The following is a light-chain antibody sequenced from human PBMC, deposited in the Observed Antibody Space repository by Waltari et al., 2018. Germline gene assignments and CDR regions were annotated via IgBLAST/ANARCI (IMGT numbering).Light chain of an antibody. CDR2: DDG. V-gene: IGLV3-21*02. J-gene: IGLJ1*01. Sequence: SYELTQPPSVSVAPGQTARITCDGDKIGSKNVHWYQHKPGQAPVLVVYDDGVRPSGFPERFSGSNSGNTAALTISRVDAGDEAEYYCQVWDSGTNHYVFGTVTKVTVL. CDR1: KIGSKN. CDR3: QVWDSGTNHYV.